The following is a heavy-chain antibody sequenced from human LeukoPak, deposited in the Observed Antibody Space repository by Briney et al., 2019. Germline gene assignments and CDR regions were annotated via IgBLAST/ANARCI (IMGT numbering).Heavy chain of an antibody. V-gene: IGHV3-23*01. D-gene: IGHD6-19*01. CDR1: GFTFSSYA. CDR2: ISGSGGST. J-gene: IGHJ4*02. Sequence: AGGSLRLSCAASGFTFSSYAMSWVRQAPGKGLEWVSAISGSGGSTYYADSVKGRFTISRDNSKDTLYLQMNSLRAEDTAVYYCAKGQTLAVAGMIYWGQETLVTVSS. CDR3: AKGQTLAVAGMIY.